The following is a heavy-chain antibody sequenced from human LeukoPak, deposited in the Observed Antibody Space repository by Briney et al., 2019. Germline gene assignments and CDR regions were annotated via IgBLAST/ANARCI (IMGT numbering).Heavy chain of an antibody. Sequence: PSETLSLTCTVSGGSISSYYRSWIRQPPGKGLEWIGYIYYSGSTNYNPSLKSRVTISVDTSKDQFSLKLSSVTAADTAVYYCARHLRVAGKGFDYWGQGTLVTVSS. V-gene: IGHV4-59*08. CDR1: GGSISSYY. D-gene: IGHD6-19*01. J-gene: IGHJ4*02. CDR3: ARHLRVAGKGFDY. CDR2: IYYSGST.